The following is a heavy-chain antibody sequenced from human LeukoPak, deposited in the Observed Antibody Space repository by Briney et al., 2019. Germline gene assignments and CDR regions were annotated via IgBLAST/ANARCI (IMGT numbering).Heavy chain of an antibody. CDR2: IYWDDDK. Sequence: SGPTLVKPTQTLTLTSTFSGFSLSTSEVGVGWIRQPPGKALEWLALIYWDDDKRSNPSLKNSLTISRDTSRSQVVLTMTNMDPVDTATYYCAQLRQGYNRNRGNWFDPWGQGTLVTVSS. CDR3: AQLRQGYNRNRGNWFDP. D-gene: IGHD1-1*01. CDR1: GFSLSTSEVG. J-gene: IGHJ5*02. V-gene: IGHV2-5*02.